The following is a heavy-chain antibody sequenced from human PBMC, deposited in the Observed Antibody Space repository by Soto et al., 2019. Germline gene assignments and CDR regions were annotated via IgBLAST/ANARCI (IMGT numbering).Heavy chain of an antibody. D-gene: IGHD2-15*01. Sequence: QVQLVESGGGVVQPGRSLRLSCAASGFTFSSYCMHWVRQAPGKGLAWVAVISYDGSNKDYADSGKGRFTISRDNNNNKLYRKMNSRRVEETTAYYWATDHSRIGKFPGFDPWGQGTLVTVSS. V-gene: IGHV3-30*03. CDR3: ATDHSRIGKFPGFDP. J-gene: IGHJ5*02. CDR1: GFTFSSYC. CDR2: ISYDGSNK.